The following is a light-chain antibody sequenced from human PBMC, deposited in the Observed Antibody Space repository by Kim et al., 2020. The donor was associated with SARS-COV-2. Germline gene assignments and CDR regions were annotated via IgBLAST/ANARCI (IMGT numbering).Light chain of an antibody. CDR1: ESIRRW. Sequence: DRTTITCRASESIRRWLAWNQQKRGKPPRLLMSDASSWQSGVPSRYSGRGAGTEITLTISSLQTDDCASYYRQQYESYWTFGQGTKVDIK. CDR3: QQYESYWT. CDR2: DAS. J-gene: IGKJ1*01. V-gene: IGKV1-5*01.